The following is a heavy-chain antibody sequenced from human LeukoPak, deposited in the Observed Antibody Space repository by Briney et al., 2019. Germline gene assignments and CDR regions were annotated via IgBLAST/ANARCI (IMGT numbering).Heavy chain of an antibody. CDR2: IIPIFGTA. D-gene: IGHD2-21*02. Sequence: GASVKVSCKASGGTFSSNAIIWVRQAPGQGLEWIGGIIPIFGTANYAQTFQGRVTITADKSTSTAYMELGSLRSDDTAVYYCARTNCDGDCYSSRGWFDPWGQGTLVTVSS. CDR1: GGTFSSNA. J-gene: IGHJ5*02. V-gene: IGHV1-69*06. CDR3: ARTNCDGDCYSSRGWFDP.